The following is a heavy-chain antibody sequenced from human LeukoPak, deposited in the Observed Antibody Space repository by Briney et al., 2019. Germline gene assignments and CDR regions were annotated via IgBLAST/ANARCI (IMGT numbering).Heavy chain of an antibody. CDR3: AREDNTLPYFQH. J-gene: IGHJ1*01. Sequence: ASVKVSCKASGYTFTGYYMHWVRQAPGQGLEWMGWINPNSGGINYAQKFQGWVTMTRDTSISTAYMELSRLRSDDTAVYYCAREDNTLPYFQHWGQGTLVTVSS. D-gene: IGHD2-15*01. CDR1: GYTFTGYY. CDR2: INPNSGGI. V-gene: IGHV1-2*04.